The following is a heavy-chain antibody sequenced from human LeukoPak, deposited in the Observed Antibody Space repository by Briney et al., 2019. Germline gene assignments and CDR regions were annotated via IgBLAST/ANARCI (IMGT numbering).Heavy chain of an antibody. CDR2: IKEDGSEK. CDR1: GFTFSDYY. J-gene: IGHJ4*02. V-gene: IGHV3-7*01. Sequence: PGGSLRLSCAASGFTFSDYYMSWIRQAPGKGLEYVANIKEDGSEKNYVDSVKGRFTISRDNAKNSLYLQMNSLRVEDTGIFYCARGGWLDDWGQGTLVTVSS. CDR3: ARGGWLDD. D-gene: IGHD2-15*01.